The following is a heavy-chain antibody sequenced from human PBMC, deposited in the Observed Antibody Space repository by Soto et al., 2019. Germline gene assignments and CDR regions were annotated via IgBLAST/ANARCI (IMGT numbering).Heavy chain of an antibody. CDR1: GFTFSSYS. V-gene: IGHV3-74*01. D-gene: IGHD4-17*01. CDR3: ARGTTVTTLGR. J-gene: IGHJ3*01. CDR2: INSSGSST. Sequence: GGSLRLSCAASGFTFSSYSMNWVRQAPGKGLVWVSRINSSGSSTSYADSVKGRFTISRDNAKNTLYLQMNSLRAEDTAVYYCARGTTVTTLGRWGQGTMVTVSS.